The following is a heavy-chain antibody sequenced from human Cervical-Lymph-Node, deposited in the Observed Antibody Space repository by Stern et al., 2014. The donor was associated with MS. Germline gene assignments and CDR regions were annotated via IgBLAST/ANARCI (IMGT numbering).Heavy chain of an antibody. V-gene: IGHV1-18*01. CDR1: GYTFTSYG. CDR2: ISAYNGNT. J-gene: IGHJ3*02. Sequence: VQLEQSGAEVKKPAASVNVSCTASGYTFTSYGISWERQAPAHGLAWMWWISAYNGNTNYAQSLQGRVTMTTDTSTSTAYMELRSLRSDDTAVYYCARGLLGSENAFDIWGQGTMVTVSS. D-gene: IGHD2-15*01. CDR3: ARGLLGSENAFDI.